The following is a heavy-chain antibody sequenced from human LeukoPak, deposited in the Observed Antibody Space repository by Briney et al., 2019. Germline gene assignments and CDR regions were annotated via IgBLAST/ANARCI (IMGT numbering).Heavy chain of an antibody. CDR2: ISLSGLT. Sequence: SGTLSLTCGVSGGSITSTNWWSWVRQPPGQGLEWIGEISLSGLTNYNPSLKRRVTMALDKSKNHLSLNLTSVAAADKAVYYCSRENGALSPFGYWGQGTLVTVPS. J-gene: IGHJ4*02. D-gene: IGHD2-8*01. CDR1: GGSITSTNW. V-gene: IGHV4-4*02. CDR3: SRENGALSPFGY.